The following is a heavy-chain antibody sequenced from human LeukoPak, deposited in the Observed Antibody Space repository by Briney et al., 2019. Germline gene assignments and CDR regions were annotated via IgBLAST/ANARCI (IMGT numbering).Heavy chain of an antibody. J-gene: IGHJ4*02. D-gene: IGHD6-13*01. CDR3: ARAKSSSWAHYFDY. CDR2: IYYSGST. CDR1: GGSVSSGSYY. V-gene: IGHV4-61*01. Sequence: SETLSLTCTVSGGSVSSGSYYWSWIRQPPGKGLEWIGYIYYSGSTNYNPSLKSRVTISVDTSKNQFSLKLSSVTAADTAVYYCARAKSSSWAHYFDYWGQGTLVTVSS.